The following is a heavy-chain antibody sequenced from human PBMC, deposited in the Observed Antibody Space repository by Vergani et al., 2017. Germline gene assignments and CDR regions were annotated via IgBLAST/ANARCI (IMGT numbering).Heavy chain of an antibody. CDR1: GGSISSYY. CDR3: ARVRFGELSYYYYGMDV. CDR2: IYYSGST. Sequence: QVQLQESGPGLVKPSETLSLTCTVSGGSISSYYWSWIRQPPGKGLEWIGYIYYSGSTNYNPSLKSRVTISVDTSKNQFSLKLSSVTAADTAVYYCARVRFGELSYYYYGMDVWGQGTTVTVSS. D-gene: IGHD3-10*01. J-gene: IGHJ6*02. V-gene: IGHV4-59*12.